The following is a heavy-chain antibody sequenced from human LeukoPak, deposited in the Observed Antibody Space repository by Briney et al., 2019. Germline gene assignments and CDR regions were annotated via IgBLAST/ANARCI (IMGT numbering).Heavy chain of an antibody. V-gene: IGHV4-39*01. CDR1: GGSISSSSYY. Sequence: SETLSLTCTVSGGSISSSSYYWGWIRQPPGKGLEWIGSIHYSGSTYYNPSLKSRVTISVDTSKNQFSLKLSSVTAADTAVYYCASTQWRYFENWFDPWGQGTLVTVSS. J-gene: IGHJ5*02. D-gene: IGHD3-9*01. CDR2: IHYSGST. CDR3: ASTQWRYFENWFDP.